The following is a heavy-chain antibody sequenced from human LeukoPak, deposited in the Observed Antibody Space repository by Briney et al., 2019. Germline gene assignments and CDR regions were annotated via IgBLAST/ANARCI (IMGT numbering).Heavy chain of an antibody. J-gene: IGHJ4*02. CDR3: ARVHEQWLVLDY. CDR2: IYYSGST. V-gene: IGHV4-59*01. D-gene: IGHD6-19*01. CDR1: GGSINSYY. Sequence: PSETLSLTCTVSGGSINSYYWSWIRQPPGKGLEWIGYIYYSGSTNYNPSLKSRVTISVDTSKNQFSLKLSSVTAADTAVYYCARVHEQWLVLDYWGQGTLVTVSS.